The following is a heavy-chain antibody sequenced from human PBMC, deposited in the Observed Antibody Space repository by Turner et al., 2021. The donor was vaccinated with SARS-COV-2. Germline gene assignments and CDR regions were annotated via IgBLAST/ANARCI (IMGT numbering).Heavy chain of an antibody. D-gene: IGHD2-2*01. CDR3: ARDCSTTTCEA. J-gene: IGHJ5*02. Sequence: EVQLVESGGGLVKPGGSLRLCCAASGFTFSSYSMNWVRHAPGKGLEWVSSISSSSSYIYYADSVKGRFTISRDNAKNSLYLQMNSLRAEDTAVYYCARDCSTTTCEAWGQGTLVTVSS. CDR2: ISSSSSYI. V-gene: IGHV3-21*01. CDR1: GFTFSSYS.